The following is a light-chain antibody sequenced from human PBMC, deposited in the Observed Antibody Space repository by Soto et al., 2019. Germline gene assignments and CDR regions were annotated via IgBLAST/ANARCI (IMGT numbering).Light chain of an antibody. CDR2: GAS. CDR3: QQYNNWPRT. CDR1: QSVSSN. Sequence: EIVMTQSPATLSVSPGERATPSCRASQSVSSNLAWYQQKPGQAPRLLIYGASTRATGIPARFSGSGSGTEFTLTISSLQSEDFAVYYCQQYNNWPRTFGKGTKV. J-gene: IGKJ1*01. V-gene: IGKV3-15*01.